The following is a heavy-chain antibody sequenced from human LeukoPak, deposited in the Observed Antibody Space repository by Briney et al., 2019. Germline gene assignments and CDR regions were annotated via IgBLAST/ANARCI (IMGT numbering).Heavy chain of an antibody. CDR2: IYHSGST. CDR1: GYSSSSGYY. D-gene: IGHD2-2*01. J-gene: IGHJ6*03. Sequence: SETLSLTCAVSGYSSSSGYYWGWIRQPPGKGLEWIGSIYHSGSTYYNPSLKSRDTISVDTSKNQFSLKLSSVTAADTAVYYCARQRGYCSSTSCYYDHYYYYMDVWGKGTTVTVSS. V-gene: IGHV4-38-2*01. CDR3: ARQRGYCSSTSCYYDHYYYYMDV.